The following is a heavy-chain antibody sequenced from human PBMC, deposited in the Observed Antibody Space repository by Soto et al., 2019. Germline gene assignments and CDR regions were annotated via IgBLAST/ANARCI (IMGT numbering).Heavy chain of an antibody. Sequence: QVQLVQSGAEVKKPGASVKVSCKASGYTFTSYGISWVRQAPGQGLEWMGWISAYNGNTNYAQKLQGRVTMTTDPSTSTAYMELRSLRSDDTAVYYCARDYYRGYYSSYWYFDLWGRGTLVPVSS. J-gene: IGHJ2*01. V-gene: IGHV1-18*01. CDR1: GYTFTSYG. CDR3: ARDYYRGYYSSYWYFDL. CDR2: ISAYNGNT. D-gene: IGHD3-22*01.